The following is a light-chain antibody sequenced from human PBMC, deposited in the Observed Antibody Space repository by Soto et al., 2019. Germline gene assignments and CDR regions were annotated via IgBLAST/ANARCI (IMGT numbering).Light chain of an antibody. CDR2: EVS. CDR1: SSDVGGYNY. J-gene: IGLJ2*01. Sequence: QSALTQPPSASGSPGQSVTISCTGTSSDVGGYNYVSWYQQHPGKAPTLMIYEVSERPSGVPDRFSGSKSGNTASLTVSGLQAEDEADYYCTSYAGINNFVVFGGGTKLTVL. V-gene: IGLV2-8*01. CDR3: TSYAGINNFVV.